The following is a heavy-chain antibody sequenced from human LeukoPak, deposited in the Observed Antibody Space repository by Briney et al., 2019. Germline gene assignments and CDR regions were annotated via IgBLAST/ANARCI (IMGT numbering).Heavy chain of an antibody. CDR3: ARTSGTVTTSSWYFDL. CDR1: GYTFTGYY. Sequence: ASVNVSCKASGYTFTGYYMHWVRQAPGQGLEWMGWINPNSGGTNYAQKFQGRVTMTRDKSISTAYMELSRLRSDDTAAYYCARTSGTVTTSSWYFDLWGRGTLVTVSS. V-gene: IGHV1-2*02. D-gene: IGHD4-17*01. CDR2: INPNSGGT. J-gene: IGHJ2*01.